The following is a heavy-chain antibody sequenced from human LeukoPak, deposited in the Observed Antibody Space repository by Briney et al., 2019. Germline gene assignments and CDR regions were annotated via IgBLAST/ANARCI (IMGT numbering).Heavy chain of an antibody. CDR3: ASWGTLWSGYYSYSGCAFDI. Sequence: SVKVSCKASGGTFSSYAISWVRQAPGQGLEWMGGIIPIFGTANYAQKFQGRVTITADESTSTAYMELSSLRSEDTVVYYCASWGTLWSGYYSYSGCAFDIWGQGTMVTVSS. CDR1: GGTFSSYA. J-gene: IGHJ3*02. V-gene: IGHV1-69*01. D-gene: IGHD3-3*01. CDR2: IIPIFGTA.